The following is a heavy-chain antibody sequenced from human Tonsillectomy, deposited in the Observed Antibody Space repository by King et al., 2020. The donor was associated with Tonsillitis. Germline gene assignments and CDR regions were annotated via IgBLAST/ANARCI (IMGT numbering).Heavy chain of an antibody. D-gene: IGHD3-22*01. Sequence: VQLVESGGDLVKPGGSLRLSCAASGFTFSTYSMNWVRQAPGKGLEWVSSISSTSSYIYYADSLKGRFTISRDNAKNSLFLQMNSPRAEDTAVYYCARYLSGDSSGYDAFDIWGQGTMVTVSS. CDR3: ARYLSGDSSGYDAFDI. CDR1: GFTFSTYS. CDR2: ISSTSSYI. J-gene: IGHJ3*02. V-gene: IGHV3-21*01.